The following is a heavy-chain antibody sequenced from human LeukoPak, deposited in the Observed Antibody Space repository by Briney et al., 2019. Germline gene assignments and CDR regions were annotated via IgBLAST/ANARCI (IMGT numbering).Heavy chain of an antibody. CDR1: GGSISSSSYY. D-gene: IGHD2-2*01. CDR3: ARHWGSIVGVPAASRLILRWFDP. CDR2: IYYSGST. J-gene: IGHJ5*02. Sequence: SETLSLTCTVSGGSISSSSYYWGWIRQPPGKGLEWIGSIYYSGSTYYNPSLKSRVTISVDTSKNQFSLKLSSVTAADTAVYYCARHWGSIVGVPAASRLILRWFDPWGQGTLVTVSS. V-gene: IGHV4-39*01.